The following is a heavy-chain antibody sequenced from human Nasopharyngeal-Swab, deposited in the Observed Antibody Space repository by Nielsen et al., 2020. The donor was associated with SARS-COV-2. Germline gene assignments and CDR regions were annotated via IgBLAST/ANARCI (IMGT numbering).Heavy chain of an antibody. V-gene: IGHV3-13*01. D-gene: IGHD3-16*02. Sequence: GGSLRLSCAASGFTFSSYDMHWVRKATGKGLEWVSAIGTAGDTYYPGSVKGRFTISRENAKNSLYLQMNSLRAGDTAVYYCARGGMITFGGVIADAFDIWGQGTMVTVSS. CDR3: ARGGMITFGGVIADAFDI. J-gene: IGHJ3*02. CDR2: IGTAGDT. CDR1: GFTFSSYD.